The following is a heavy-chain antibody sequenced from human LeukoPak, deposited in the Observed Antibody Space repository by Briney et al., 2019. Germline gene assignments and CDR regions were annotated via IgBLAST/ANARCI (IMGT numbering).Heavy chain of an antibody. D-gene: IGHD2-15*01. CDR3: ATALLYCSGGSCYPFDY. J-gene: IGHJ4*02. CDR1: GGSFSGYY. CDR2: INHSGST. V-gene: IGHV4-34*01. Sequence: SETLSLTCAVYGGSFSGYYWSWIRQPPGKGLEWIGEINHSGSTNYNPSLKSRVTISVDTSKNQFSLKLSSVTAADTAVYYCATALLYCSGGSCYPFDYWGQGTLVIVSS.